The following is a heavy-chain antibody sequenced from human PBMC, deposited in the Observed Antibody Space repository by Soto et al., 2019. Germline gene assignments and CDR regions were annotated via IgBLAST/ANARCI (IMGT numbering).Heavy chain of an antibody. CDR2: IYPGDSDT. J-gene: IGHJ3*02. CDR1: GYSFTSYW. D-gene: IGHD6-13*01. V-gene: IGHV5-51*01. CDR3: ASPFIGIAAAGDAFDI. Sequence: GESLKISWKGSGYSFTSYWIGWVRQMPGKGLEWMGIIYPGDSDTRYSPSFQGQVTISADNSISTAYLQWSSLKVSDTALDYCASPFIGIAAAGDAFDIWGQGTMVTVSS.